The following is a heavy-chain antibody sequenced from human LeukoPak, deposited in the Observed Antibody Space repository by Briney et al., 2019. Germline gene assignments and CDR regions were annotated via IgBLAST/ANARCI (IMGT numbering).Heavy chain of an antibody. CDR3: ARISLDAFDT. CDR2: IKQDGSEK. Sequence: GGSQRLSCVASGFTFSSYWMTWVRQAPGKGLEWVANIKQDGSEKYYVDYVKGRFTISRDNAKNSLYLQMNSLRAEDTAVYHCARISLDAFDTWGQGTMVTVSS. V-gene: IGHV3-7*04. CDR1: GFTFSSYW. J-gene: IGHJ3*02.